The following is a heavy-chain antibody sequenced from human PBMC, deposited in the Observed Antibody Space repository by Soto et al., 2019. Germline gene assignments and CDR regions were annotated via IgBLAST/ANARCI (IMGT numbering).Heavy chain of an antibody. V-gene: IGHV3-21*01. J-gene: IGHJ3*02. D-gene: IGHD3-16*02. CDR2: ISSSSSYI. CDR1: GFTFSSYS. Sequence: EVQLVESGGGLVKPGGSLRLSCAASGFTFSSYSMNWVRQAPGKGLEWVSSISSSSSYIYYADSVKGRFTISRDNAKNSLXXXXXXXXXXXXXXXXXXXXXXXXLSRGAFDIWGQGTMVTVSS. CDR3: XXXXXXXLSRGAFDI.